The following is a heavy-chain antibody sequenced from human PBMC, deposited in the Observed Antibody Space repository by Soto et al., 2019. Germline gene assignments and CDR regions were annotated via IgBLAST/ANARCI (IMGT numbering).Heavy chain of an antibody. CDR1: GFIFSSYA. CDR3: AKARSGNYSLQGFDS. J-gene: IGHJ4*02. CDR2: ISGSGIST. D-gene: IGHD1-26*01. V-gene: IGHV3-23*01. Sequence: LRLSCAASGFIFSSYAMNWVRHTPGKGLEWIAGISGSGISTYYADSVKGRFTISRDNSKKMLYLQMSSLRAEDSAEYFCAKARSGNYSLQGFDSWGQGALVTVPS.